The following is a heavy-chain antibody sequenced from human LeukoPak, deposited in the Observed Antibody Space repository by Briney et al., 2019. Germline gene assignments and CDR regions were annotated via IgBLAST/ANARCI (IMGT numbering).Heavy chain of an antibody. D-gene: IGHD4-17*01. Sequence: GESLKISCQGAGYIFKNHWIGWVRQTPERVLEWMAIIFPGDSDTRYSPSFQGQVTISADKSISTAYLQWSSLKASDTAMYYCARTYGGYGYYYYGMDVWGQGTTVTVSS. J-gene: IGHJ6*02. CDR3: ARTYGGYGYYYYGMDV. CDR2: IFPGDSDT. CDR1: GYIFKNHW. V-gene: IGHV5-51*01.